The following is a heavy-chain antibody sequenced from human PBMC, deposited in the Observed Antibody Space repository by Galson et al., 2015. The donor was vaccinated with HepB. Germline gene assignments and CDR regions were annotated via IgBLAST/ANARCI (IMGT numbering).Heavy chain of an antibody. Sequence: SLRLSCAASGFSLSGSAMHWVRQASGKGLEWVGHIRSKGNNYATAYAASVNGRFTISRDDSKNTAYLQMNSLKTEDTAVYYCTRRFAGYYYMDVWGIGTTVTVSS. V-gene: IGHV3-73*01. CDR3: TRRFAGYYYMDV. D-gene: IGHD3-10*01. J-gene: IGHJ6*03. CDR2: IRSKGNNYAT. CDR1: GFSLSGSA.